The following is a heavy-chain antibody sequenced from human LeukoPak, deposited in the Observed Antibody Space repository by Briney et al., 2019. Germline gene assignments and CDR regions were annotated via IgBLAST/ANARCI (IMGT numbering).Heavy chain of an antibody. Sequence: GRSLRLSCAASGFTFSSYPMNWVRQAPGKGLEWVAAISPDGSYVVSVNGRFTISRDNSKNTLYLQMNSLRAEDTALYHCAKDSASGDYWGQGTLVTVSS. J-gene: IGHJ4*02. CDR2: ISPDGS. CDR1: GFTFSSYP. V-gene: IGHV3-30*04. CDR3: AKDSASGDY.